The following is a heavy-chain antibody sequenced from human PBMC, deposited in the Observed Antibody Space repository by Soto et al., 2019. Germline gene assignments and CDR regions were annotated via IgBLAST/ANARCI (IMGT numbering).Heavy chain of an antibody. CDR2: IYHSGST. D-gene: IGHD3-3*01. CDR1: GYSISSGYY. J-gene: IGHJ6*02. V-gene: IGHV4-38-2*02. CDR3: ARYYDHLYGMDV. Sequence: SETLSLTCTVSGYSISSGYYWGWIRQPPGKGLEWIGSIYHSGSTYYNPSLKSRVTISVDTSKNQFSLKLSSVTAADTAVYYCARYYDHLYGMDVWGQGTTVTVSS.